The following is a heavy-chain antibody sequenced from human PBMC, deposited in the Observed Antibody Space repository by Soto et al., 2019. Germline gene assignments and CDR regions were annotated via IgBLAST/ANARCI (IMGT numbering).Heavy chain of an antibody. J-gene: IGHJ6*02. CDR1: GGTFSSYA. CDR3: ARGSSSEGGDYYYYGMDV. CDR2: IIPIFGTA. Sequence: RASVKVSCKASGGTFSSYAISWVRQAPGQGLEWMGGIIPIFGTANYAQKFQGRVTITADESTSTAYMELSSLRSEDTAVYYCARGSSSEGGDYYYYGMDVWGQGTTVTVSS. V-gene: IGHV1-69*13. D-gene: IGHD6-6*01.